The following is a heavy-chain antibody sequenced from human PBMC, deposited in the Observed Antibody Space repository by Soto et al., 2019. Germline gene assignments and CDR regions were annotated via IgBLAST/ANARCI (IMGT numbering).Heavy chain of an antibody. CDR3: ARDRNDYYYSSGYTGSYFDY. D-gene: IGHD3-22*01. V-gene: IGHV4-30-2*01. CDR1: GGSISSGGYS. J-gene: IGHJ4*02. Sequence: QLQLQESGSGLVKPSQTLSLTCAVSGGSISSGGYSWSWIRQPPVKGLEWIGYIYHSGSTYYNPSLKSRVTISVDRSKNQFSLKLSSGTAADTAVYYCARDRNDYYYSSGYTGSYFDYWGQGTLVTVSS. CDR2: IYHSGST.